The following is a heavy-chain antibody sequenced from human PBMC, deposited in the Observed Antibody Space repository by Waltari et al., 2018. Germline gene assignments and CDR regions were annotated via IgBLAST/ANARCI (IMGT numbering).Heavy chain of an antibody. CDR1: GFTFTSNA. CDR2: INCYKGDT. CDR3: AGGVIGGGFDV. J-gene: IGHJ3*01. Sequence: QVQLVQSGGEVKKPGASVKVSCKTSGFTFTSNAISWVRQAPGQGLEWMGWINCYKGDTNYAGKLQGRLTVTTDSSTSTAYMELRSLRSDDTAVYFCAGGVIGGGFDVWGQGTMVTVSS. V-gene: IGHV1-18*01. D-gene: IGHD3-16*01.